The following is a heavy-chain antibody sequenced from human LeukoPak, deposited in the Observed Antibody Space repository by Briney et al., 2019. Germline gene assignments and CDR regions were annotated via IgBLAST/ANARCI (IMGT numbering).Heavy chain of an antibody. J-gene: IGHJ4*02. CDR2: INPNSGGT. CDR3: ARDYSSSYFDY. Sequence: ASVKVSCKASGYTFTGYYMHWVRQAPGQGPERMGWINPNSGGTNYAQKFQGRVTMTRDTSISTAYMELSRLRSDDTAVYYCARDYSSSYFDYWGQGTLVTVSS. D-gene: IGHD6-13*01. V-gene: IGHV1-2*02. CDR1: GYTFTGYY.